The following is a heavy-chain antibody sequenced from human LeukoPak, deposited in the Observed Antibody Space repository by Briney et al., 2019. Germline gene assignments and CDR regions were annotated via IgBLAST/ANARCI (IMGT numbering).Heavy chain of an antibody. CDR2: IYNSGST. D-gene: IGHD3-10*01. CDR1: GGSISSYY. V-gene: IGHV4-59*01. J-gene: IGHJ4*02. Sequence: SETLSLTCTVSGGSISSYYWSWIRQPPGKGLEWIGYIYNSGSTNYNPSLKSRVTMSVDTSKNQFSLKMRSVTAADTAVYYRARSFQDYYGSGTYFDKWGQGTRVTVSS. CDR3: ARSFQDYYGSGTYFDK.